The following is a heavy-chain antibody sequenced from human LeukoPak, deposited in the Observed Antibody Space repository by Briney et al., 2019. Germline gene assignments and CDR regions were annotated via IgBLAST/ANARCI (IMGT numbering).Heavy chain of an antibody. J-gene: IGHJ3*02. D-gene: IGHD3-22*01. Sequence: GGSLRLSCAASGFTFSRYWMHWVRQAPGKGLMWVSRISPDGSTTLYADSVKGRFTISRDNAKNTLYLQMNSLGAEDTAVYYCARNGYYDSSGYLGDAFDIWGQGTMVTVSS. CDR1: GFTFSRYW. V-gene: IGHV3-74*03. CDR3: ARNGYYDSSGYLGDAFDI. CDR2: ISPDGSTT.